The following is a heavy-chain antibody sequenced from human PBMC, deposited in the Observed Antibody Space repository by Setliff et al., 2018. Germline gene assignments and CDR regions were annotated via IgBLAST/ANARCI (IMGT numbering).Heavy chain of an antibody. CDR2: FHISGNVRSV. D-gene: IGHD3-22*01. CDR1: GGSISTYY. V-gene: IGHV4-4*08. J-gene: IGHJ4*02. Sequence: KPSETLSLTCTVSGGSISTYYWSWIRQPPGKGLEWIGYFHISGNVRSVNYNPSLKSRVTMSVDTSNNQFSLEVLSLTAADTAVYYCERAFDSSGYYGESHTHYFDNWGQGTLVTVSS. CDR3: ERAFDSSGYYGESHTHYFDN.